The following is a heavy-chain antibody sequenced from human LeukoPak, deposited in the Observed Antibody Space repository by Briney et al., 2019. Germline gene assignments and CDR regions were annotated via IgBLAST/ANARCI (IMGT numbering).Heavy chain of an antibody. CDR2: IKSKTDGGTT. Sequence: PAGSLRLSCAASGFTFSRYWMSWVRQAPGKGLEWGGCIKSKTDGGTTDYAAPVKGRFTISRDDSKNTLYLQMNSLKTEDTAVYYCTSWVVVPAAILDVWGKGTTVTVSS. J-gene: IGHJ6*04. D-gene: IGHD2-2*02. CDR1: GFTFSRYW. CDR3: TSWVVVPAAILDV. V-gene: IGHV3-15*01.